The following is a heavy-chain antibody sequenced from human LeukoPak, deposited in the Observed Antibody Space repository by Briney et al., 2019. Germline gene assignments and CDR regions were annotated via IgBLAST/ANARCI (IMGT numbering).Heavy chain of an antibody. J-gene: IGHJ4*02. CDR3: ANTEYQRLGTDY. CDR1: GFTFSGYY. Sequence: GGSLRLSCAASGFTFSGYYMSWLRQAPGKGLEWVSYISSDSSTIYYADSVKGRFTISRDNAKNSLYLQMNSLRTEDTAVYYCANTEYQRLGTDYWGQGTLVTVSS. CDR2: ISSDSSTI. D-gene: IGHD2-2*01. V-gene: IGHV3-11*04.